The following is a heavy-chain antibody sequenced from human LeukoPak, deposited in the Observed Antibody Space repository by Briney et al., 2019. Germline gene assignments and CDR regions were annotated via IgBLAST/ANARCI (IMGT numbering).Heavy chain of an antibody. CDR1: GYTFTSYD. V-gene: IGHV1-8*01. CDR3: ARVKGAAAGNYYYYGMDV. D-gene: IGHD6-13*01. Sequence: GASVKVSCKASGYTFTSYDINWVRQATGQGLEWMGWMNPNSGNTGYAQKFQGRVTMTRNTSTSTAYMELSSLRSEDTAVYYCARVKGAAAGNYYYYGMDVWGQGTTVTVSS. CDR2: MNPNSGNT. J-gene: IGHJ6*02.